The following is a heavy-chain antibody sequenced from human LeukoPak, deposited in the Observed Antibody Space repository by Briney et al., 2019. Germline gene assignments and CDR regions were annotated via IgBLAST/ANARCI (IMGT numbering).Heavy chain of an antibody. J-gene: IGHJ4*02. CDR3: ARDLVLRYSSHTDS. CDR2: IYSGGST. D-gene: IGHD6-19*01. V-gene: IGHV3-66*01. Sequence: GGSLRLSCAASGFSVRSNYMSWVRQAPGKGLEWVSVIYSGGSTYHADSVKGRFTISRDNSQNTLYLQMNSPRAEDTAVYYCARDLVLRYSSHTDSWGQGTLVTVSS. CDR1: GFSVRSNY.